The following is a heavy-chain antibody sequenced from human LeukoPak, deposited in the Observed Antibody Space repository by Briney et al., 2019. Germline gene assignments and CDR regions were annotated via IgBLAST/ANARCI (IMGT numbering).Heavy chain of an antibody. CDR1: GGSISSYY. Sequence: SETLSLTCTVSGGSISSYYWSWIRQPPGKGLEWIGYIYYIGSTNYNPSLRSRVTISVDTSKSQFSLKLRSVTAADTAVYYCASLTTLDDYGASFFDYWGQGTLVTVSS. CDR3: ASLTTLDDYGASFFDY. D-gene: IGHD4-17*01. J-gene: IGHJ4*02. CDR2: IYYIGST. V-gene: IGHV4-59*08.